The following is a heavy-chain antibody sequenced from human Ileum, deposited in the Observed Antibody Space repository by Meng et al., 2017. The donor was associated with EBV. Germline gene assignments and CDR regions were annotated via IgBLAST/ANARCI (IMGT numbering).Heavy chain of an antibody. CDR2: ISDTSERI. J-gene: IGHJ4*02. CDR1: GFDFVSYA. CDR3: VKVNYWDLNEYSTFDS. V-gene: IGHV3-23*04. Sequence: EVQLVESGGGLVQPGGPLRRSCAASGFDFVSYAMTWVRQAPGKGLEWITTISDTSERIYYADSVMGRFTVSRDNSKNTLSMQMDSLRADDTAIYYCVKVNYWDLNEYSTFDSWGQGTLVTVSS. D-gene: IGHD2-8*01.